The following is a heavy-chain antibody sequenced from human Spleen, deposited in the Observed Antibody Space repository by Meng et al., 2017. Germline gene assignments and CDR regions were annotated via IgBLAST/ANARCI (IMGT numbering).Heavy chain of an antibody. V-gene: IGHV3-21*01. CDR1: GFTFSSYS. J-gene: IGHJ4*02. D-gene: IGHD6-19*01. CDR3: ARGIAVAGYYFDY. Sequence: EVQRVECGGGRGKQGGSLRLSCAASGFTFSSYSMNWVRQAPGKGLEWVSSISSSSSYIYYADSVKGRFTISRDNARNSLYLQMNSLRAEDTAVYYCARGIAVAGYYFDYWGQGTLVTVSS. CDR2: ISSSSSYI.